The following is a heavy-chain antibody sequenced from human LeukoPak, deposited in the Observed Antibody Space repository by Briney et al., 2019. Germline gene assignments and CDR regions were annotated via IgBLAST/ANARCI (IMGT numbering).Heavy chain of an antibody. CDR2: IIPIFGTA. V-gene: IGHV1-69*13. CDR3: WSRYGSGSRSWDYYYYYYMDV. D-gene: IGHD6-13*01. CDR1: GGTFSSYA. J-gene: IGHJ6*03. Sequence: SVKVSCKASGGTFSSYAISWVRQAPGQGLEWMGGIIPIFGTANYAQKFQGRVTITADESTSTAYMELSSLRSEDTAVYYCWSRYGSGSRSWDYYYYYYMDVWGKGTTVTVSS.